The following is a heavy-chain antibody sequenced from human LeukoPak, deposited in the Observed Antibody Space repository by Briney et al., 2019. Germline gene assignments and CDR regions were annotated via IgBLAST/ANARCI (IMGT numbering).Heavy chain of an antibody. Sequence: PGRSLRLSCAASGFTFRSYGMHWVRQVPGKGLEWVAIVWYDGNNKYYADSVKGRFTVSRDNSKDTVSLQLNSLRAEDTAVYYCARGSGAAAGAFDYWGQGTLVTVPS. D-gene: IGHD6-13*01. CDR1: GFTFRSYG. J-gene: IGHJ4*02. CDR2: VWYDGNNK. V-gene: IGHV3-33*01. CDR3: ARGSGAAAGAFDY.